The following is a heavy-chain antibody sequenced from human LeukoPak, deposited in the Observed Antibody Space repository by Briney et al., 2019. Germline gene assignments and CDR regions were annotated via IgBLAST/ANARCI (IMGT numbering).Heavy chain of an antibody. Sequence: PGRSLRLSCAASGFTFDDYAIHWVRQAPGKGLEWVSGISWNSGSIGYADSVKGRFTISRDNAKNSLYLQMNSLRAEDTALYYCAKDLGGPIAVAGLDYWGQGTLVTVSS. D-gene: IGHD6-19*01. V-gene: IGHV3-9*01. CDR1: GFTFDDYA. CDR2: ISWNSGSI. J-gene: IGHJ4*02. CDR3: AKDLGGPIAVAGLDY.